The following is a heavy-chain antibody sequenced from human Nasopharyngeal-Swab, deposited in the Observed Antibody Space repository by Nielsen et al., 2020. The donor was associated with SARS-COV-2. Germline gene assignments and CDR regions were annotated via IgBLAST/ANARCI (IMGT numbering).Heavy chain of an antibody. V-gene: IGHV1-69*13. CDR1: GGTFSSYA. J-gene: IGHJ5*02. CDR2: IIPIFGTA. CDR3: ARDRLGSSWYNWFDP. D-gene: IGHD6-13*01. Sequence: SVKVFCKASGGTFSSYAISWVRQAPGQGLEWMGGIIPIFGTANYAQKFQGRVTITADESTSTAYMELSSLRSEDTAVYYCARDRLGSSWYNWFDPWGQGTLVTVSS.